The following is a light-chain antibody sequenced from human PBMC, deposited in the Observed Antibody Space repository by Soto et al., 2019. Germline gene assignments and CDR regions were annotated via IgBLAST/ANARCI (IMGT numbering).Light chain of an antibody. CDR1: QSIDTS. Sequence: DIQMTQSPSSLSASVGDRVTITCRASQSIDTSLNWYQQKPGKAPKLLIYAASTLQSGVPSRFSGSGSGTELTLTISRMQPEDFATYYCQQLNSYPITFGQGTRLAIK. J-gene: IGKJ5*01. CDR2: AAS. V-gene: IGKV1-9*01. CDR3: QQLNSYPIT.